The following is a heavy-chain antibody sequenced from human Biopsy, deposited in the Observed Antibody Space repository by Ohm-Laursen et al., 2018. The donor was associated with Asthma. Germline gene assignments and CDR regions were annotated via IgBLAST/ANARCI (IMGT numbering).Heavy chain of an antibody. V-gene: IGHV1-69*01. CDR2: LIPVLGTP. D-gene: IGHD5-12*01. CDR1: GDSFSNYA. CDR3: ARGYSGSDRIVYYYSGLEV. J-gene: IGHJ6*02. Sequence: GSSVKVSCQASGDSFSNYAISWVRQAPGQGLEWMGGLIPVLGTPDHAQMFEGRVTITADESTSTAYMELSSLSSEDTAVYFCARGYSGSDRIVYYYSGLEVWGQGTTVTV.